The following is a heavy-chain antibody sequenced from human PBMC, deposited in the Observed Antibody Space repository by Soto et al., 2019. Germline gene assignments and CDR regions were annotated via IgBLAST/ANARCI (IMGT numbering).Heavy chain of an antibody. CDR1: GYTFTSYY. Sequence: GASVKVSCKASGYTFTSYYMHWVRQAPGQGLEWMGIINPSGGSTSYAQKFQGRVTITKDTSKNQVVLTMTNMDPVDTATYYCAHLVAGIAAAGTQNFDYWGQGTLVTVSS. V-gene: IGHV1-46*01. J-gene: IGHJ4*02. CDR2: INPSGGST. CDR3: AHLVAGIAAAGTQNFDY. D-gene: IGHD6-13*01.